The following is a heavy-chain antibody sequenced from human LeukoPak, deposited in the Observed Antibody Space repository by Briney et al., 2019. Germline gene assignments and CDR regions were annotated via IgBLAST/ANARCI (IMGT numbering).Heavy chain of an antibody. CDR3: ARQRDYDILTGYEFDP. Sequence: GESLKISCQGSGYSFTSYWIGWVRQMPGKGLEWMGIIHPADSDIRYSPSFQGQVTISADRSTSTAYLQWSSLKASDTAMYYCARQRDYDILTGYEFDPWGQGTLVTVSS. CDR1: GYSFTSYW. CDR2: IHPADSDI. J-gene: IGHJ5*02. D-gene: IGHD3-9*01. V-gene: IGHV5-51*01.